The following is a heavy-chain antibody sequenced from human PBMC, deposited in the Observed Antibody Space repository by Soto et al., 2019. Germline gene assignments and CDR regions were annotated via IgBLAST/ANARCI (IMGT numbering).Heavy chain of an antibody. D-gene: IGHD2-15*01. Sequence: SETLSLTCAVYGGSFSGYYWSWFRQPPGKGLEWIGEINHSGSTNYNPSLKSRVTISVDTSKNQFSLKLSSVTAADTAVYYCATTAYCSGGSCYSGPDYWGQGTLVTVSS. CDR1: GGSFSGYY. CDR3: ATTAYCSGGSCYSGPDY. CDR2: INHSGST. J-gene: IGHJ4*02. V-gene: IGHV4-34*01.